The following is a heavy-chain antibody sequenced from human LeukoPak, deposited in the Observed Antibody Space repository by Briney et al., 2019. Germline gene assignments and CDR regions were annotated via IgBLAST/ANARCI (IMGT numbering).Heavy chain of an antibody. CDR1: GFTFSSYG. D-gene: IGHD3-9*01. CDR2: ISYDGSNK. Sequence: PGGSLRLSCAVSGFTFSSYGLHWLRQAPRKGLEWVAVISYDGSNKYYADSVKGRFTISRDNSKNTLYLQMNSLRAEDTAVYYCAKDLYVLRYFAWLLGGFDYWGQGTLVTVSS. J-gene: IGHJ4*02. V-gene: IGHV3-30*18. CDR3: AKDLYVLRYFAWLLGGFDY.